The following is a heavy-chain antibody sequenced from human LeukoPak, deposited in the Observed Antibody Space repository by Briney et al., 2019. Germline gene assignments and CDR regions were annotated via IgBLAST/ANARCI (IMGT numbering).Heavy chain of an antibody. D-gene: IGHD3-10*01. CDR2: ISYDGSNK. Sequence: GGPLRLSCAASGFTFSSYAMHWVRQAPGKGLEWVAVISYDGSNKYYADSVKGRFTISRDNSKNTLYLQMNSLRAEDTAVYYCARDHSGITMVRGVMGPYFDYWGQGTLVTVSS. CDR3: ARDHSGITMVRGVMGPYFDY. V-gene: IGHV3-30*04. CDR1: GFTFSSYA. J-gene: IGHJ4*02.